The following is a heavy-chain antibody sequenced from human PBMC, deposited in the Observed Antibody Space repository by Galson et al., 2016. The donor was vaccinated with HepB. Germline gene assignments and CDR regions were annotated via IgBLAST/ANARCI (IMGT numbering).Heavy chain of an antibody. V-gene: IGHV1-69*13. J-gene: IGHJ6*02. CDR3: ARWDAGTTGDYYYYGMDV. CDR1: GGNFMNYA. Sequence: SVKVSCKASGGNFMNYAISWVRQAPGQRLEWMGGIIPFFGTPDYPQKFEGRVTITADESTSTAYMELRSLRSGDTAVYYCARWDAGTTGDYYYYGMDVWGQGTTVTVSS. D-gene: IGHD1-1*01. CDR2: IIPFFGTP.